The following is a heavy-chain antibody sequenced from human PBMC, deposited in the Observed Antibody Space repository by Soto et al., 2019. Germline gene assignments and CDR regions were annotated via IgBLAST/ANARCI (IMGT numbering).Heavy chain of an antibody. V-gene: IGHV1-46*01. CDR2: INPSGGST. CDR3: ARANKYYYDSSGYYAGYYFDY. Sequence: GASVKVSFKASGYAFTSYYMHWVRQAPGQGLERIGIINPSGGSTTYAQKFQGRVTMTRDTSTSTVYMELRSLRSEDTAVYYCARANKYYYDSSGYYAGYYFDYWGQGTLVTVSS. J-gene: IGHJ4*02. CDR1: GYAFTSYY. D-gene: IGHD3-22*01.